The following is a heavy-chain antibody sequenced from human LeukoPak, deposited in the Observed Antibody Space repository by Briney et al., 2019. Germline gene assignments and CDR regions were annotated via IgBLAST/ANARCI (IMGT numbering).Heavy chain of an antibody. CDR3: ARGPIVLMVYAIPHFDY. V-gene: IGHV1-18*01. CDR1: GYAFTSYG. D-gene: IGHD2-8*01. CDR2: ISAYNGNT. J-gene: IGHJ4*02. Sequence: ASVKVSCKASGYAFTSYGISWVRQAPGQGLEWMGWISAYNGNTNYAQKLQGRVTMTTDTSTSTAYMELRSLRSDDTAVYYCARGPIVLMVYAIPHFDYWGQGTLVTVSS.